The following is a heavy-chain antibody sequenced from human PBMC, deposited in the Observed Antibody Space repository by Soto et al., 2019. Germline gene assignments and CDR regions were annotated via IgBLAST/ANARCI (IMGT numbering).Heavy chain of an antibody. CDR1: GFTFSVSA. D-gene: IGHD4-17*01. CDR3: TRPNDYGDYDWYFDL. J-gene: IGHJ2*01. V-gene: IGHV3-73*01. CDR2: IRNKVNSYAT. Sequence: GGSLRLSCAASGFTFSVSAVHWVRQASGKGLEWVGRIRNKVNSYATAYAASVKGRFTVSRDDSKNTAYLQMNSLEIEDTAVYYCTRPNDYGDYDWYFDLWGRGALVTVSS.